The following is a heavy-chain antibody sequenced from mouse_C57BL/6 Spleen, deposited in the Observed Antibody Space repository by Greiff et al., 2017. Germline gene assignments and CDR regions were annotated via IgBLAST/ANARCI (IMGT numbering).Heavy chain of an antibody. J-gene: IGHJ3*01. V-gene: IGHV3-6*01. Sequence: EVQLQESGPGLVKPSQSLSLTCSVTGYSITSGYYWNWIRQFPGNKLEWMGYISYDGSNNYNPSLKNRISITRDTSKNQFFLKLNSVTTEDTATYDCARAPYYYGSSSAWFAYWGQGTLVTVSA. CDR3: ARAPYYYGSSSAWFAY. CDR1: GYSITSGYY. CDR2: ISYDGSN. D-gene: IGHD1-1*01.